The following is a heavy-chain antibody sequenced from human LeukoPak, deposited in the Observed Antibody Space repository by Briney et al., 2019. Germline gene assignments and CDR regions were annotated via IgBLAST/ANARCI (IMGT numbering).Heavy chain of an antibody. J-gene: IGHJ6*02. D-gene: IGHD4-23*01. CDR3: ARGHVRVVTNYYYGLDV. CDR1: RFTYSNYW. CDR2: MNQDGSEK. V-gene: IGHV3-7*01. Sequence: GGSLRLSCAASRFTYSNYWMTWVRQAPGKGLEWVAHMNQDGSEKYYVDSVKGRLTISRDNAKSSLYLQMNSLRAEDTAVYYCARGHVRVVTNYYYGLDVWGQGTTVTVSS.